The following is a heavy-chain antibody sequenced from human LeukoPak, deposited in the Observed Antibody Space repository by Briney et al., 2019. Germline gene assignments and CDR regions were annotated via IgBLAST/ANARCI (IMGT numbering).Heavy chain of an antibody. Sequence: GGSLRLSCVGSGFTFRSHAMSWVRQAPEKGLEFVSGIYEKGGTTYYADSVKGRFSISRDNSKNTLYLQMDSLRGEDTAVYYCAKDFRIGYSAHFDYWGQGALVTVSS. D-gene: IGHD2-21*01. CDR1: GFTFRSHA. CDR3: AKDFRIGYSAHFDY. J-gene: IGHJ4*02. V-gene: IGHV3-23*01. CDR2: IYEKGGTT.